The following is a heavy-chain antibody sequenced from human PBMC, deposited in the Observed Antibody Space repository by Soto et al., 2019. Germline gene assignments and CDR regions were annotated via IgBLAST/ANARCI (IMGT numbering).Heavy chain of an antibody. J-gene: IGHJ4*02. CDR2: ISSNGGTT. CDR1: RFTFSSYD. CDR3: VRRVSGNYDY. V-gene: IGHV3-64*01. D-gene: IGHD1-7*01. Sequence: EVQLAESGGGMVQPGGSLRLSCVATRFTFSSYDLHWVRQAPGKGLEYVSSISSNGGTTYYGNSVKGRFTISRDNSKNTLYVQMGSLRAEDMAVYYCVRRVSGNYDYWGQGTLVTVST.